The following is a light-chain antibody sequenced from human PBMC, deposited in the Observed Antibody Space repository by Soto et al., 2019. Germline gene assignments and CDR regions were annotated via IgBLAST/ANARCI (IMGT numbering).Light chain of an antibody. J-gene: IGKJ2*01. CDR2: AAS. V-gene: IGKV1-39*01. CDR1: QSISTF. CDR3: QQSYSTPYT. Sequence: DIQMTQSPSSLSASVGAGVTFTCRAGQSISTFLNWYQQKPGKSPKLLISAASTLQSGVPSRFSGSGSGTDFTLTISSLQPEDFATYYCQQSYSTPYTFGQGTKLEIK.